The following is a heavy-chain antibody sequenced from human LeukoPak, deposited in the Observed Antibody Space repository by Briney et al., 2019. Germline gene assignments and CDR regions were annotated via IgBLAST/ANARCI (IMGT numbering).Heavy chain of an antibody. D-gene: IGHD5-18*01. CDR2: IYYSGNT. V-gene: IGHV4-31*02. CDR1: GGSISSGDYY. CDR3: SRAPRDTNSWYYCDY. Sequence: SQTLSLTCTVSGGSISSGDYYWSWIRQHPGKGLEWIWYIYYSGNTYYNPSLKSRVTISVDTSNIQFSLQLSSVPDADTAVYYCSRAPRDTNSWYYCDYWGQGTLVSVSS. J-gene: IGHJ4*02.